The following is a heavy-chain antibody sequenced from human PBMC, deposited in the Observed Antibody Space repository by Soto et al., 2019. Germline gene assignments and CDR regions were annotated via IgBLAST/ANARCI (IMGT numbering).Heavy chain of an antibody. J-gene: IGHJ6*02. CDR2: ISSSSSTI. D-gene: IGHD3-3*01. CDR3: ARPVEHYDFWSSYDSRGGYYYYGMDV. CDR1: GFTFSSYS. Sequence: PGGSLRLSCAASGFTFSSYSMNWVRQAPGKGLEWVSYISSSSSTIYYADSVKGRFTISRDNAKNSLYLQMNSLRDEDTAVYYCARPVEHYDFWSSYDSRGGYYYYGMDVWGQGTTVTVSS. V-gene: IGHV3-48*02.